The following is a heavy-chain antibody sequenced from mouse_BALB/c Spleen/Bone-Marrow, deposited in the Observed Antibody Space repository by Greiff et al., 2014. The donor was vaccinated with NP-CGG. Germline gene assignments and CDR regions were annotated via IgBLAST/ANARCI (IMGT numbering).Heavy chain of an antibody. Sequence: LQQSGSELVRPGASVKLSCKASGYTFTSYWMHWVKQRPGQGLEWIGNIYPGSGSTNYDEKFKSKATLTVDTSSSTAYMQLSSLTSEDSAVYYCTRLGSTMITTGAYWGQGTLVTVSA. V-gene: IGHV1S22*01. CDR3: TRLGSTMITTGAY. CDR2: IYPGSGST. D-gene: IGHD2-4*01. J-gene: IGHJ3*01. CDR1: GYTFTSYW.